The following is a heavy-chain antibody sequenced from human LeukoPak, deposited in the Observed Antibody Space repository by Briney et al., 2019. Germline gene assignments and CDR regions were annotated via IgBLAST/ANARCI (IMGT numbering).Heavy chain of an antibody. CDR2: INHSGST. J-gene: IGHJ4*02. D-gene: IGHD3-16*02. Sequence: SETLSLTCTVSGGSISSYYWSWIRQPPGKGLEWIGEINHSGSTNYNPSLKSRVTISVDTSKNQFSLKLSSVTAADTAVYYCARVGARYDYVWGSYRPHVYYFDYWGQGTLVTVSS. CDR1: GGSISSYY. CDR3: ARVGARYDYVWGSYRPHVYYFDY. V-gene: IGHV4-34*01.